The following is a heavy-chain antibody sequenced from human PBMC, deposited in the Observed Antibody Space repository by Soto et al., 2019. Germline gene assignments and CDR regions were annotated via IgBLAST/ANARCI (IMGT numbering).Heavy chain of an antibody. Sequence: SETLSLTCAVSGGSISSSNWWSWVRQPPGKGLEWIGEIYHSGSTNYNPSLKSRVTISVDKSKNQFSLKLSSVTAADTAVYYCARGGGSPYHNHEFDFWGQGTLVTVS. V-gene: IGHV4-4*02. CDR1: GGSISSSNW. CDR2: IYHSGST. D-gene: IGHD6-13*01. CDR3: ARGGGSPYHNHEFDF. J-gene: IGHJ4*02.